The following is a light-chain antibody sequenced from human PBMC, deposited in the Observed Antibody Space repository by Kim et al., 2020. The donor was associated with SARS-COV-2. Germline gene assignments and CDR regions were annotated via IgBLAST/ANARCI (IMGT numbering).Light chain of an antibody. CDR2: AAS. CDR1: QGISSY. CDR3: QKYNSAPLT. J-gene: IGKJ4*01. V-gene: IGKV1-27*01. Sequence: APVGGGVPITCRASQGISSYLAWYQQRPGTVPKLLIYAASTLQSGVPSRFSGSGSGTDFTLTISSLQPEDVATYYCQKYNSAPLTFGGGTKVDIK.